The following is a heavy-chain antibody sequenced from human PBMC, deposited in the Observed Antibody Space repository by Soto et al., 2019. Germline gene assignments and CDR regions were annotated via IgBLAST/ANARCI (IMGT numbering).Heavy chain of an antibody. CDR3: ARGNILHYYDSSLDY. D-gene: IGHD3-22*01. CDR2: IIPIFGTA. CDR1: GGTFSSYA. J-gene: IGHJ4*02. Sequence: GASVKVSCKASGGTFSSYAISWERQAPGQGHEWMGGIIPIFGTANYAQKVQGRVTITADESTSTAYMELSSLRSDDTAVYYCARGNILHYYDSSLDYWGQGTLVPVSS. V-gene: IGHV1-69*13.